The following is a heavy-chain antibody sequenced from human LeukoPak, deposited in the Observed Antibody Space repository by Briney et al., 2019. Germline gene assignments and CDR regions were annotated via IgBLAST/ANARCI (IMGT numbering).Heavy chain of an antibody. J-gene: IGHJ4*02. D-gene: IGHD1-26*01. CDR3: ARMGSGSYYWFDY. CDR2: IYYSGST. Sequence: PSETLSLTCTVSGGSISSSNYYWGWIRQPPGKGLEWIGNIYYSGSTYYNPSLKSRVTISVDTSKNQFSLKLTSVTAADTAVYYCARMGSGSYYWFDYWGQGTLVTVSS. V-gene: IGHV4-39*01. CDR1: GGSISSSNYY.